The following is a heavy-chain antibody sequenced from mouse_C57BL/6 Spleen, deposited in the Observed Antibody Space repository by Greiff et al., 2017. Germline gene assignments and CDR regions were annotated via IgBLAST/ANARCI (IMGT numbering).Heavy chain of an antibody. J-gene: IGHJ1*03. CDR3: AISYGATGYFDV. Sequence: VQLQQPGAELVKPGASVKVSCKASGYTFTSYWMHWVKQRPGQGLEWIGRIHPSDSDTNYNQKFKGKATLTVDKSSSTAYMQLSSLTSEDSAVXDCAISYGATGYFDVWGTGTTVTVSS. V-gene: IGHV1-74*01. CDR1: GYTFTSYW. D-gene: IGHD3-1*01. CDR2: IHPSDSDT.